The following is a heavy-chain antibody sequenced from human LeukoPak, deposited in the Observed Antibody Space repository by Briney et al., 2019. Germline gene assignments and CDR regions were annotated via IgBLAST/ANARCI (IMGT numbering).Heavy chain of an antibody. CDR1: GYTFTSYG. Sequence: ASVKVSCKASGYTFTSYGISWVRQAPGRGLEWMGWISAYNGNTNYAQKLQGRVTMTTDTSTSTAYMELRSLRSDDTAVYYCARSVSGSYYLTEDYWGQGTLVTVSS. CDR2: ISAYNGNT. J-gene: IGHJ4*02. CDR3: ARSVSGSYYLTEDY. V-gene: IGHV1-18*01. D-gene: IGHD3-10*01.